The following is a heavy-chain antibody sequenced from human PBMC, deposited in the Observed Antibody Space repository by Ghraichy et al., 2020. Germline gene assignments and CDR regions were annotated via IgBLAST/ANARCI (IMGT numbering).Heavy chain of an antibody. V-gene: IGHV3-23*01. D-gene: IGHD3-3*01. CDR3: APATWGGYSTYYYYYMDV. Sequence: GGSLRLSCAASGFTFSSYAMSWVRQAPGKGLEWVSAISGSGGSTYYADSVKGRFTISRDNSKNTLYLQMNSLRAEDTAVYYCAPATWGGYSTYYYYYMDVWGKGTTVTVSS. CDR2: ISGSGGST. J-gene: IGHJ6*03. CDR1: GFTFSSYA.